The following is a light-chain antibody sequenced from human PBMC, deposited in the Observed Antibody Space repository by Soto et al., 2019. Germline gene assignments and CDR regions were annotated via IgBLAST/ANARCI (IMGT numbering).Light chain of an antibody. Sequence: EIVMTQSPATLSVSPGERATLSCRASQSISSNLAWYQQKAGQAPRLLLYGASTRATDIPARFRGSGSGTEFTLSITGLQSEDFAVYYCHQYNNWPRTTFGGGTKVEIK. CDR2: GAS. V-gene: IGKV3-15*01. CDR3: HQYNNWPRTT. J-gene: IGKJ4*01. CDR1: QSISSN.